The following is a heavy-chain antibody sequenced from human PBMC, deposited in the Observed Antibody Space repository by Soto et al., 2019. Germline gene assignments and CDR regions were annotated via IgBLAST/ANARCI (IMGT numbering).Heavy chain of an antibody. J-gene: IGHJ4*02. V-gene: IGHV3-23*01. Sequence: QLLESGGGLVQPGGSLRLSCVASGLPFSSYAMSWVRQAPGKGLEWVSGISIGGGGTHYADSVEGRFTISRDDGENTLYLQMNSLRAEDTAMYFCACDYWGQGTLVTVSS. CDR1: GLPFSSYA. CDR2: ISIGGGGT. CDR3: ACDY.